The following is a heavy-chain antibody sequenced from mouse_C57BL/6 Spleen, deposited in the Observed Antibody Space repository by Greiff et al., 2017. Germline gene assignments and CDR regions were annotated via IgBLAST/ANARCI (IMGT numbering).Heavy chain of an antibody. CDR3: ARDYFRDYFDY. CDR1: GYSITSGYY. D-gene: IGHD1-1*01. CDR2: ISYDGSN. Sequence: EVQLQESGPGLVKPSQSLSLTCSVTGYSITSGYYWNWIRQFPGNKLEWMGYISYDGSNNYNPSLKNRISITRDTSKNQFFLKLNSVTTEDTATYYCARDYFRDYFDYWGQGTTLTVSS. V-gene: IGHV3-6*01. J-gene: IGHJ2*01.